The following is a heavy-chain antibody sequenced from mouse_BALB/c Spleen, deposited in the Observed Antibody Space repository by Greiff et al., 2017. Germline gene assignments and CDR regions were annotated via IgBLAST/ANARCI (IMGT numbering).Heavy chain of an antibody. CDR1: GFSLTSYG. CDR2: IWAGGST. Sequence: QVQLKQSGPGLVQPSQSLSITCTVSGFSLTSYGVHWVRQPPGKGLEWLGVIWAGGSTNYNSALMSRLSISKDNSKSQVFLKMNSLQTDDTAMYYCASRYGIPYWGQGTLVTVSA. CDR3: ASRYGIPY. J-gene: IGHJ3*01. D-gene: IGHD2-1*01. V-gene: IGHV2-9*02.